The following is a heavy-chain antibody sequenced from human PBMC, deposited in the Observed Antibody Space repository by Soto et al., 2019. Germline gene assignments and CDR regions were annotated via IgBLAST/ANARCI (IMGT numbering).Heavy chain of an antibody. D-gene: IGHD2-2*01. J-gene: IGHJ4*02. Sequence: QVQLQESGPGLVKPSQTLSLTCTVSGGSISSGGYYWSWIRQHPGKGLEWIGYIYYSGSTYYNPCNSCHASLHSRFTVSVDTSKNPFSLKLSSFAAADTAVYYCARVLCCSTSCYAGGSYYFDFWGQGTLVTVSS. CDR2: IYYSGST. CDR1: GGSISSGGYY. CDR3: ARVLCCSTSCYAGGSYYFDF. V-gene: IGHV4-31*03.